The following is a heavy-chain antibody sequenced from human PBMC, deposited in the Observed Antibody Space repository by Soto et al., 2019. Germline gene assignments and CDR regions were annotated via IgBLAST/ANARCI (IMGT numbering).Heavy chain of an antibody. Sequence: GGSLRLSCAASGFTFSTYSMNWVRQAPGKGLEWVSYISSSGSIIYYADSVKGRFTSSRDNARNSRYLQMNSLRAEDTAVYYCARHAPDYWGPGTLVTVSS. J-gene: IGHJ4*02. CDR2: ISSSGSII. V-gene: IGHV3-48*01. CDR1: GFTFSTYS. CDR3: ARHAPDY.